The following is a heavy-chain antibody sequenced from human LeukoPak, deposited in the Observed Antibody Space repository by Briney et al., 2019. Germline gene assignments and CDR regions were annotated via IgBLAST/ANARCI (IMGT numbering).Heavy chain of an antibody. D-gene: IGHD3-9*01. Sequence: GESLRLSCAASGFTLSSYAMHWVRQAPGKGLEWVAVISYDGSNKYYADSVKGRFTISRDNSKNTLYLQMNSLRAEDTAVYYCARDGYSLRYFDWESYYYYGMDVWGQGTTVTVSS. CDR2: ISYDGSNK. V-gene: IGHV3-30*04. CDR1: GFTLSSYA. CDR3: ARDGYSLRYFDWESYYYYGMDV. J-gene: IGHJ6*02.